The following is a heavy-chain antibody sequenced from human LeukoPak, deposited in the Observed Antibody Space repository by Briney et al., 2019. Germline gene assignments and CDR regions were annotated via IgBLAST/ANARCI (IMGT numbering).Heavy chain of an antibody. J-gene: IGHJ3*02. CDR1: GFTFSSYS. V-gene: IGHV3-21*01. D-gene: IGHD3-22*01. Sequence: PGGSLRLSCAASGFTFSSYSMNWVRQAPGKGLEWVSSISSSSSYIYYADSVKGRFTISRDNAKNSLYLQMNSLRAEDTAVYYCARDTAKECYYDSSGRANAFDIWGQGTMVTVSS. CDR3: ARDTAKECYYDSSGRANAFDI. CDR2: ISSSSSYI.